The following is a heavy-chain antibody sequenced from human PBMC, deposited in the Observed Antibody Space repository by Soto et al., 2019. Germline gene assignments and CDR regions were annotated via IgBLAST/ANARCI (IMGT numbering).Heavy chain of an antibody. CDR1: GFIFNNAW. CDR2: IKSKTEGGTT. CDR3: THQRWGAFEI. D-gene: IGHD2-2*01. J-gene: IGHJ3*02. Sequence: EVQLVESGGGLVKPGGSLTLFCAASGFIFNNAWMNWVRQAPGKGLEWVGRIKSKTEGGTTDYAAPVKGRFTISRDDSKNTLYLQMNSLKTEDTAVYYCTHQRWGAFEIWGQGTMVTVSS. V-gene: IGHV3-15*07.